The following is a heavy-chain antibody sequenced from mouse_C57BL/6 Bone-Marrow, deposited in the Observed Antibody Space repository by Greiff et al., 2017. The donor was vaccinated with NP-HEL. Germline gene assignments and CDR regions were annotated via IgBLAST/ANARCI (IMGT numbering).Heavy chain of an antibody. D-gene: IGHD2-3*01. CDR2: IDPSDSYT. CDR1: GYTFTSYW. Sequence: QVQLQQPGAELVRPGTSVKLSCKASGYTFTSYWMHWVKQRPGQGLEWIGVIDPSDSYTNYNQKFKGKATLTVDTSSSTAYMQLSSLTSEDSAGYYCVRWNYEVYPCEYWGQGTSVTVSS. J-gene: IGHJ4*01. CDR3: VRWNYEVYPCEY. V-gene: IGHV1-59*01.